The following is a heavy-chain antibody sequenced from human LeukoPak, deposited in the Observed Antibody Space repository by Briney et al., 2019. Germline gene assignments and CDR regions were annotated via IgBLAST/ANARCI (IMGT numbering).Heavy chain of an antibody. CDR2: IISSSSYI. CDR3: AKDLHDYGPC. CDR1: GLPFSSYS. D-gene: IGHD4-17*01. V-gene: IGHV3-21*04. Sequence: NPGGSLRRSCTASGLPFSSYSMNWVRHAPGGGLEWVSSIISSSSYIYYADSVKGRFTISTDNAKNTLYLQMNSLRAGDTAVYYCAKDLHDYGPCWGQGTLVTVSS. J-gene: IGHJ4*02.